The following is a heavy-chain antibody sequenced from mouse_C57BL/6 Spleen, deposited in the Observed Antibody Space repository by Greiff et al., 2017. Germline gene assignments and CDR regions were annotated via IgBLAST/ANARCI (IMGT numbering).Heavy chain of an antibody. Sequence: QVQLQQPVAELVMPGASVKLSCKASGYTFTSSWMHWVKQRPGQGLEWIGEIDPSDSYTNYNQKFKGKSTLTVDKSSSTAYMQLSSLTSEDSAVYYCASTPPPYCYGSLAYWGQGTLVTVSA. CDR3: ASTPPPYCYGSLAY. CDR2: IDPSDSYT. D-gene: IGHD1-1*01. V-gene: IGHV1-69*01. CDR1: GYTFTSSW. J-gene: IGHJ3*01.